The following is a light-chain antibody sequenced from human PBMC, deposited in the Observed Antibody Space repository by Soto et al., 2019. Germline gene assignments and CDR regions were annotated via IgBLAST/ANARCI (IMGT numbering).Light chain of an antibody. CDR1: QNINKN. CDR3: QQSFHTPYT. J-gene: IGKJ2*01. CDR2: GAS. Sequence: DLQMIQSPSSLSAYVGDSVTISCRASQNINKNLNWYQQKSGKAPNLLIYGASNFQSGVPSRFRGSGSGTDFTLAITDLQPEDFATYYCQQSFHTPYTFGHGTKLEI. V-gene: IGKV1-39*01.